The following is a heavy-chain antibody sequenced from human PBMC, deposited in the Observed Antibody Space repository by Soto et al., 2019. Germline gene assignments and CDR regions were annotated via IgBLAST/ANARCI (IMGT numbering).Heavy chain of an antibody. V-gene: IGHV1-8*01. CDR3: PRSTNDYGDRH. CDR1: GYTFTSYD. D-gene: IGHD4-17*01. CDR2: MNPNSGNT. J-gene: IGHJ4*02. Sequence: QVQLVQSGAEVKKPGASVKVSCKASGYTFTSYDINWVRQATGQGLEWMGWMNPNSGNTGYAQKFQGRATMTRNTPITTAYMALTSLRSEDTALSYCPRSTNDYGDRHWGQGPLVTVSS.